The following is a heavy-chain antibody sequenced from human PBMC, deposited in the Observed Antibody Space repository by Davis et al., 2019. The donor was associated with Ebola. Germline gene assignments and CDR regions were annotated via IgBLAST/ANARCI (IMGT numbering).Heavy chain of an antibody. Sequence: AASVKVSCKASGYTFTNYGITWVRQAPGQGLEWMGWINPHNGNTNYAQNVQGRVIMTSDTSTSTAYMELRSLRSDDTAVYYCARGGGSYSVDYWGQGTLVTVSS. J-gene: IGHJ4*02. CDR2: INPHNGNT. V-gene: IGHV1-18*04. CDR3: ARGGGSYSVDY. CDR1: GYTFTNYG. D-gene: IGHD1-26*01.